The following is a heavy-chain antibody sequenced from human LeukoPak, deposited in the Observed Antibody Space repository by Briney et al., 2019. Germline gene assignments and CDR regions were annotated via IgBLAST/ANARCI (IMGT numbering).Heavy chain of an antibody. CDR2: IYYSGSA. CDR3: ASPMAWAHNRRDSDY. V-gene: IGHV4-39*07. Sequence: TPSETLSLTCTVSGGSISSSSYYWGWIRQPPGKGLEWIGSIYYSGSAYYNPSLKSRVSISVDTSKNQFSLKLRSVTAADTAVYYCASPMAWAHNRRDSDYWGLGTLVTVSS. D-gene: IGHD5-24*01. J-gene: IGHJ4*02. CDR1: GGSISSSSYY.